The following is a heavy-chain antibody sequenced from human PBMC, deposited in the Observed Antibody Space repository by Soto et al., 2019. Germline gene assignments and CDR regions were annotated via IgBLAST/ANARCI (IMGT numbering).Heavy chain of an antibody. D-gene: IGHD2-2*01. J-gene: IGHJ6*02. Sequence: PSETLSLTCNVSGGSIYTYYWNWILQSPGKGLEWLGYISDGGSTNYNPSLKSRVTISVDTSKKQVSRKLSSVSAPDPARYFCAGYCSSSICPDDHYFPLEVGGQGSTVTVSS. CDR1: GGSIYTYY. CDR3: AGYCSSSICPDDHYFPLEV. CDR2: ISDGGST. V-gene: IGHV4-59*01.